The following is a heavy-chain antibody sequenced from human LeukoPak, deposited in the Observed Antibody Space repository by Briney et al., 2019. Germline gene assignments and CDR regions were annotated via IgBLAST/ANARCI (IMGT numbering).Heavy chain of an antibody. J-gene: IGHJ4*02. D-gene: IGHD3-3*01. CDR2: ISVASIT. CDR3: ADYGVSGVRNNFY. CDR1: GLAFSSYA. V-gene: IGHV3-23*01. Sequence: GGSLRLSCAASGLAFSSYAMGWVRQPPGKGMEWVSTISVASITFYADSVKGRFTISRDNSRNTVYLQMTSLRADDTAVYYCADYGVSGVRNNFYWGLGTLVTVSS.